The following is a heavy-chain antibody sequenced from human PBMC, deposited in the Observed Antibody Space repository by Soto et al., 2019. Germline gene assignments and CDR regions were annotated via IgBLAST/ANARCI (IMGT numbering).Heavy chain of an antibody. J-gene: IGHJ6*02. Sequence: QVQLQQWGAGLLKPSETLSLTCAVYGGSFSGYYWSWIRQPPGKGLEWIGEINHSGSTNYNPSLKSRVTISVDTVKDPFSLELSSVTASDTAVYYCGRGGGIVVVPAARRNYYYGMDVWGQGTTVTVSS. V-gene: IGHV4-34*01. CDR1: GGSFSGYY. CDR2: INHSGST. D-gene: IGHD2-2*01. CDR3: GRGGGIVVVPAARRNYYYGMDV.